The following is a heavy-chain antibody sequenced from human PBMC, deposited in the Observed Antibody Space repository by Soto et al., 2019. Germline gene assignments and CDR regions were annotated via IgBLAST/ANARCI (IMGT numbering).Heavy chain of an antibody. D-gene: IGHD4-17*01. Sequence: GGSLRLSCAASGFTFSSYIMNWVRQAPGKGLEWVSSISISSSYIYYADSVKGRFTISRDNAKNSLYLQMNSLRAEDTAVYYCARDKINDYAYFGYWGQGTLVTVSS. CDR2: ISISSSYI. CDR1: GFTFSSYI. J-gene: IGHJ4*02. CDR3: ARDKINDYAYFGY. V-gene: IGHV3-21*01.